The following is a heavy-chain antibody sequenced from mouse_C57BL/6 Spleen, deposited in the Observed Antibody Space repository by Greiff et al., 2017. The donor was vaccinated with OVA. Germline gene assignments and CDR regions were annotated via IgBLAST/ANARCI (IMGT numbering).Heavy chain of an antibody. Sequence: VQLQQPGAELVKPGASVKLSCKASGYTFTSYWMHWVKQRPGRGLEWIGRIDPNRGGTKYNEKFKSKATLTVDKPSSTAYMQLSSLTSEDSAVDYCLYSNFPYWYFDVWGTGTTVTVSS. D-gene: IGHD2-5*01. J-gene: IGHJ1*03. V-gene: IGHV1-72*01. CDR1: GYTFTSYW. CDR2: IDPNRGGT. CDR3: LYSNFPYWYFDV.